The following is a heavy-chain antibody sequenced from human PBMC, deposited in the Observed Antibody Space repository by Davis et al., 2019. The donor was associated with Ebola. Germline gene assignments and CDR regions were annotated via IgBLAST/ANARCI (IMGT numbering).Heavy chain of an antibody. CDR1: GFNLNGYD. J-gene: IGHJ4*02. CDR3: VRGTAMVD. V-gene: IGHV3-48*04. Sequence: PGGSLRLSCAASGFNLNGYDLNCVRQAPGKGLEWVSYIRSDSRTIYYADSVKGRFTVSRDNAKDSLYLQMNSLRAEDTAVYYCVRGTAMVDWGQGTLVTVSS. CDR2: IRSDSRTI. D-gene: IGHD5-18*01.